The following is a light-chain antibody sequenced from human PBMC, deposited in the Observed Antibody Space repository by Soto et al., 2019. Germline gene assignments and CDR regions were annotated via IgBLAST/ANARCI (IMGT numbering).Light chain of an antibody. CDR3: ETWDSNTRV. V-gene: IGLV4-60*02. CDR1: SLHSSYI. CDR2: LEGSGSY. J-gene: IGLJ1*01. Sequence: QLVLTQSSSASASLGSSVKLTCTLRSLHSSYIIAWHQQQPGKAPRYLMKLEGSGSYNKGSGVPDRFSGSSSGADRYLTISNLQFEDEADYYCETWDSNTRVFGTGTKVTVL.